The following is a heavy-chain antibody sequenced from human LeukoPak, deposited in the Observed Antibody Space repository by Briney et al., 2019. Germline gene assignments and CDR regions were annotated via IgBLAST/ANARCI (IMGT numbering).Heavy chain of an antibody. Sequence: GGSLRLSCVTSGFTFSSYGMHWVRQVPGKGLEWVAVISYDAKSNYHVDSVKGRFTISRDNAKNTLYLQMNSLRAEDTAVYYCARVTAVAGTSVGVDAWGQGILVTVS. V-gene: IGHV3-30*03. D-gene: IGHD6-19*01. CDR2: ISYDAKSN. CDR3: ARVTAVAGTSVGVDA. J-gene: IGHJ4*02. CDR1: GFTFSSYG.